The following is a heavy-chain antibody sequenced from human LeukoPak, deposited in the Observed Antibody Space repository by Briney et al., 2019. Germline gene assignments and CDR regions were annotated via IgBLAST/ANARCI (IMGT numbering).Heavy chain of an antibody. V-gene: IGHV3-30*02. CDR2: IRYDGSNK. J-gene: IGHJ4*02. D-gene: IGHD3-22*01. CDR1: GFTFSSYG. CDR3: AKVKDDSSGYFFDY. Sequence: GGSLRLSCAASGFTFSSYGMHWVRQAPGKGLEWVAFIRYDGSNKYYADSVKGRFTISRDNAKNSLYLQMNSLRAEDTALYYCAKVKDDSSGYFFDYWGQGTLVTVSP.